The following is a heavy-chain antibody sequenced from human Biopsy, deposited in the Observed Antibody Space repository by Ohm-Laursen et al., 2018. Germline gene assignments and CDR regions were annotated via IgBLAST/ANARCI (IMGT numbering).Heavy chain of an antibody. CDR1: VYSLTSYL. V-gene: IGHV1-46*01. CDR2: INPSGSTT. D-gene: IGHD6-19*01. CDR3: ARNTGWYGELYYFDY. J-gene: IGHJ4*02. Sequence: ATVNLSCKASVYSLTSYLMHWVRQAPGPGLEWMGMINPSGSTTSYPQIFQGRVTMTRDTSKSTLYMELSCLGSADTAVYFCARNTGWYGELYYFDYWGQGTLVTVSS.